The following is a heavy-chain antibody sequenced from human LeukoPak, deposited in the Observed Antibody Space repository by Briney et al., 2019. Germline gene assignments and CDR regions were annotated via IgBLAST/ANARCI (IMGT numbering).Heavy chain of an antibody. CDR2: INPSGGST. J-gene: IGHJ4*02. D-gene: IGHD6-19*01. Sequence: ASAKVSCKASGYTFTSYYMHWVRQAPGQGLEWMGIINPSGGSTSYAQKFQGRVTMTRDMSTSTVYMELSSLRSEDTAVYYCARASGGQWLEGYFDYWGQGTLVTVSS. CDR1: GYTFTSYY. CDR3: ARASGGQWLEGYFDY. V-gene: IGHV1-46*01.